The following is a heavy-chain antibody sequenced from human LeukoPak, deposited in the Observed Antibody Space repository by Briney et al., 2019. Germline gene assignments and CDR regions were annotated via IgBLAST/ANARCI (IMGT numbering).Heavy chain of an antibody. D-gene: IGHD3/OR15-3a*01. CDR3: ARDREGLAYFDY. CDR1: GYTFTGKF. Sequence: GASVKVSCKASGYTFTGKFIHWVRQAPGQGLEWMGWIDPNSGGTDYAQKLRGRVTMTRDTSTSTAYMDLSSLISDDTAVYYCARDREGLAYFDYWGQGTLVTVSS. CDR2: IDPNSGGT. J-gene: IGHJ4*02. V-gene: IGHV1-2*02.